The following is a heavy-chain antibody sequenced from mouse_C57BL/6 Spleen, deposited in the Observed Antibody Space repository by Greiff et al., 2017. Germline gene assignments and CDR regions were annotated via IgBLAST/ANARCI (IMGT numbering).Heavy chain of an antibody. CDR2: ISSGGSYT. CDR1: GFTFSSYG. CDR3: ARQGNGNFAWFAY. V-gene: IGHV5-6*01. J-gene: IGHJ3*01. Sequence: EVQLQESGGDLVKPGGSLKLSCAASGFTFSSYGMSWVRQTPDKRLEWVATISSGGSYTYYPDSVKGRFTISRDNAKNTLYLQMSSLKSEDTAMYYCARQGNGNFAWFAYWGQGTLVTVSA. D-gene: IGHD2-1*01.